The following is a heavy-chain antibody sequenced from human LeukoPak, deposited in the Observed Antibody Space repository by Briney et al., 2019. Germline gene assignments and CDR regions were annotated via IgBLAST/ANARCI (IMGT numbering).Heavy chain of an antibody. CDR3: ARLWGYYDSSGYYPSHLGY. J-gene: IGHJ4*02. Sequence: ASVKVSCKASGYTFTGYYMHRVRQAPGQGLEWMGWINPNSGGTNYAQKFQGRVTMTRDTSISIAYMELSRLRSDDTAVYYCARLWGYYDSSGYYPSHLGYWGQGTLVTVSS. D-gene: IGHD3-22*01. V-gene: IGHV1-2*02. CDR2: INPNSGGT. CDR1: GYTFTGYY.